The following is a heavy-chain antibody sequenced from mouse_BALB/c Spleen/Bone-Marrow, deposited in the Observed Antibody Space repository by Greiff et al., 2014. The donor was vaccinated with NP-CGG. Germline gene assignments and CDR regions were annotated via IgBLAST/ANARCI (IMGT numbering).Heavy chain of an antibody. D-gene: IGHD2-2*01. J-gene: IGHJ4*01. CDR1: GYKFTDYE. CDR3: TREGIYFGYDVPMDY. Sequence: VQVQQSGAELVRPGASVTLSCKASGYKFTDYEMHWVKQTPVHGLEWIGSIDPETGGTAYNQNFKGKATLTADRSSTTAYMELRSLTSEDSAVYYCTREGIYFGYDVPMDYWGQGTSVTVSS. V-gene: IGHV1-15*01. CDR2: IDPETGGT.